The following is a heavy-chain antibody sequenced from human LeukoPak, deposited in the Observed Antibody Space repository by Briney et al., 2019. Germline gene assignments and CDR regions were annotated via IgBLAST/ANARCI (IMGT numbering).Heavy chain of an antibody. CDR1: VGTFSSYA. D-gene: IGHD6-19*01. Sequence: SVKVSCKASVGTFSSYAISWVRQAPGQGLEWMGRIIPILGIANYAQKFQGRVTITADKSTSTAYMELSSLRSEDTAVYYCARDRLGPNWYFDLWGRGTLVTVSS. CDR3: ARDRLGPNWYFDL. J-gene: IGHJ2*01. V-gene: IGHV1-69*04. CDR2: IIPILGIA.